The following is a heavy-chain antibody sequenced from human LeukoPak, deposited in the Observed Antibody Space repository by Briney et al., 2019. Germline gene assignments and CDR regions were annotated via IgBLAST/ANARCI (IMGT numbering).Heavy chain of an antibody. Sequence: GGSLRLSCAASGFTFSSYGMHWVRQAPGKGLEWVAVISYDGSNKYYADSVKGRFTISRDNSDNTVFLQMESVRPDDTAVYYCARKLMSSRRFEYWGQGTLVTVSS. J-gene: IGHJ4*02. V-gene: IGHV3-30*03. CDR3: ARKLMSSRRFEY. CDR2: ISYDGSNK. D-gene: IGHD2-8*01. CDR1: GFTFSSYG.